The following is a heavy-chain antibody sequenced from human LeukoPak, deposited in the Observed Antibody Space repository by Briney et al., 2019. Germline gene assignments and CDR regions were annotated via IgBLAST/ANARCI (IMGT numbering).Heavy chain of an antibody. Sequence: SVKVPCKASGGTFSSYAISWVRQAPGQGLEWMGRIIPIFGTANYAQKFQGRVTITADKSTSTAYMELSSLRSEDTAVYYCADGASGQPYYYYYMDVWGKGTTVTVSS. CDR1: GGTFSSYA. V-gene: IGHV1-69*06. D-gene: IGHD5-12*01. CDR3: ADGASGQPYYYYYMDV. J-gene: IGHJ6*03. CDR2: IIPIFGTA.